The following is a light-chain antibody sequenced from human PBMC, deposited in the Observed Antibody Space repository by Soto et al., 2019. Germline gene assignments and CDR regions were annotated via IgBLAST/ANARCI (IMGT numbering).Light chain of an antibody. Sequence: DTHMTHSPSTLSGSVADRVTISCRASQGSSRWVDWYQQKPEKATKLLIYDASSLESGVPSRFSGSGSGTEFTLTISSLQPDDFATYYCQQYNSYSWTFGQGTKVDIK. CDR1: QGSSRW. CDR3: QQYNSYSWT. J-gene: IGKJ1*01. V-gene: IGKV1-5*01. CDR2: DAS.